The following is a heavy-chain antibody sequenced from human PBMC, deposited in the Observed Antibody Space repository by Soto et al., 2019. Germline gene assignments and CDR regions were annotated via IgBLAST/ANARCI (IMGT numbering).Heavy chain of an antibody. CDR2: INGRGIFI. V-gene: IGHV3-23*01. CDR1: GFTFSNSA. Sequence: GGSLRLSCAASGFTFSNSAMSWVRQAPGKGLEWVAAINGRGIFIHYADSVKGRFTISRDDYKDTLFLQMDSLRVEDTAIYYWAEGMSAMGLICGQGSLGTVSA. D-gene: IGHD5-18*01. CDR3: AEGMSAMGLI. J-gene: IGHJ4*02.